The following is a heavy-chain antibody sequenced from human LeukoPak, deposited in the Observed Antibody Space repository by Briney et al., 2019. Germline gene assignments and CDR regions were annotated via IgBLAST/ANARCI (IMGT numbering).Heavy chain of an antibody. J-gene: IGHJ4*02. CDR3: ARTAMTYVPIDY. D-gene: IGHD5-18*01. Sequence: SETLSLTCAVYGGSFSGYYWSWIRQPPGKGLEWIGEINHSGSTNYNPSLKSRVTISVDTSKNQCSLKLSSVTAADTAVYYCARTAMTYVPIDYWGQGTLVTVSS. CDR2: INHSGST. CDR1: GGSFSGYY. V-gene: IGHV4-34*01.